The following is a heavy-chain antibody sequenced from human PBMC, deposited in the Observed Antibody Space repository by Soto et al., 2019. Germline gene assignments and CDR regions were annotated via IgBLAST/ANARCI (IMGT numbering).Heavy chain of an antibody. CDR2: IYYSGST. D-gene: IGHD5-12*01. CDR1: GGSISSGGYY. J-gene: IGHJ4*02. CDR3: ARDRRGGYDAYYFDY. Sequence: SETLSLTCTVSGGSISSGGYYWSWIRQHPGKGLEWIGYIYYSGSTYYNPSLKSRVTISVDTSKNQFSLKLSSVTAADTAVYYCARDRRGGYDAYYFDYWGQGTLVTVSS. V-gene: IGHV4-31*03.